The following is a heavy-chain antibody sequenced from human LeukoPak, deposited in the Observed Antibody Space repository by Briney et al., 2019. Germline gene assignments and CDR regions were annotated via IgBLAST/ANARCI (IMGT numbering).Heavy chain of an antibody. Sequence: LWASVKVSCKASGYTFTSYGISWVRQAPGQGLEWMGWISAYNGNTNYAQKLQGRVTMTTDTSTSTAYMELRSLRSDDTAVYYCARGGRWELPRPYAFDIWGQGTMVTVSS. V-gene: IGHV1-18*01. CDR3: ARGGRWELPRPYAFDI. J-gene: IGHJ3*02. D-gene: IGHD1-26*01. CDR1: GYTFTSYG. CDR2: ISAYNGNT.